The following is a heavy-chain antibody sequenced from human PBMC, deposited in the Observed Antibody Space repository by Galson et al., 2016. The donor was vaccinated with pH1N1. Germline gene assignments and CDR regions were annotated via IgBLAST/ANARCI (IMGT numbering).Heavy chain of an antibody. V-gene: IGHV1-69*13. CDR2: IIPIFNTA. Sequence: SVKVSCKASGGTFSSYGISRVRQAPGQGLEWMGGIIPIFNTAKYAQNFQGRVTITADESTTTAYMELTSLRSEDTAMYFCAREDYYDTDLSDWYFDLWGRGTLLTVSS. D-gene: IGHD3-22*01. CDR1: GGTFSSYG. J-gene: IGHJ2*01. CDR3: AREDYYDTDLSDWYFDL.